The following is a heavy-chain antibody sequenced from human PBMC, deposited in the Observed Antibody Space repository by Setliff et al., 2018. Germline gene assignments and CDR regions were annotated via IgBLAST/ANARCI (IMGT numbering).Heavy chain of an antibody. D-gene: IGHD1-26*01. CDR1: GGSINNYY. CDR3: ASRNSDGGPEYFQH. CDR2: VYSNVGT. Sequence: SETLSLTCTVSGGSINNYYWSWIRQPAGKGLEWFGRVYSNVGTNFNPSLKCRVTMSVDASKNHIPMKLMSVTAADTAVYYCASRNSDGGPEYFQHWGQGALVTVSS. J-gene: IGHJ1*01. V-gene: IGHV4-4*07.